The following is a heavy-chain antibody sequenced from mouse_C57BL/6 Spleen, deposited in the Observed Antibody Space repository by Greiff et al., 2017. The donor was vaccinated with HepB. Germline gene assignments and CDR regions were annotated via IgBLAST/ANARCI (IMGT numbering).Heavy chain of an antibody. CDR2: INPNYGTT. J-gene: IGHJ4*01. CDR1: GYSFTDYN. D-gene: IGHD2-4*01. Sequence: EVKLQESGPELVKPGASVKISCKASGYSFTDYNMNWVKQSNGKSLEWIGVINPNYGTTSYNQKFKGKATLTVDQSSSTAYMQLNSLTSEDSAVYYCARGGDYDGDYYAMDYWGQGTSVTVSS. CDR3: ARGGDYDGDYYAMDY. V-gene: IGHV1-39*01.